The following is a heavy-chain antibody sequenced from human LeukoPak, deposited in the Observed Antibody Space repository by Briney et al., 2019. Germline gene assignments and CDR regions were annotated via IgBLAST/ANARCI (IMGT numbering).Heavy chain of an antibody. CDR3: ASRIAAAGLDY. CDR2: ISSSSSTI. D-gene: IGHD6-13*01. Sequence: GESLRLSCAASGFTFSSYSMNWVRQAPGKGLEWVSYISSSSSTIYYADSVKGRFTISRDNAKNSLYLQMNSLRAEDTAVYYCASRIAAAGLDYWGQGTLVTVSS. V-gene: IGHV3-48*01. J-gene: IGHJ4*02. CDR1: GFTFSSYS.